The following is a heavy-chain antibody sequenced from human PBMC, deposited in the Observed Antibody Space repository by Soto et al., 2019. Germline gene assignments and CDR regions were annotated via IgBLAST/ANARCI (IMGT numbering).Heavy chain of an antibody. V-gene: IGHV1-69*13. CDR1: GGTFDNFI. CDR2: IVPMLGTP. J-gene: IGHJ6*02. CDR3: ARNGTYSSSLSQYSGMDV. Sequence: SGAEVKEPGSSVRVSCKASGGTFDNFIMNWVRQTPGRGLEWMGGIVPMLGTPTYAEKFKGRVTISATGSTSTMYMEVTSLRSEDTAIYYCARNGTYSSSLSQYSGMDVWGQGTTVTVSS. D-gene: IGHD1-26*01.